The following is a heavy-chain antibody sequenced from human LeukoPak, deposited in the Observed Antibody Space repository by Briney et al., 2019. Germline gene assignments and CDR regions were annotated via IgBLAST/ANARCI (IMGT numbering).Heavy chain of an antibody. Sequence: TSDTLSLTCAVSGYPISSNNWWGWIRQPPGEGLEWIGYIYYSGTTYYNPSLKSRVTMSIDTSKNQLSLKVSSVTAVDTALYYCAGHYCSTTSCYVDYWGQGTLVSVSS. J-gene: IGHJ4*02. CDR1: GYPISSNNW. D-gene: IGHD2-2*01. V-gene: IGHV4-28*01. CDR2: IYYSGTT. CDR3: AGHYCSTTSCYVDY.